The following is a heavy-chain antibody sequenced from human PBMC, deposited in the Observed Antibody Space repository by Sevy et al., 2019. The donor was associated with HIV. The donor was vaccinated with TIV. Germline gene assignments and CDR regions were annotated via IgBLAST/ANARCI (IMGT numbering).Heavy chain of an antibody. J-gene: IGHJ4*02. CDR1: GFIFSSYV. CDR2: ISGSGGST. V-gene: IGHV3-23*01. CDR3: EAIATAGRDY. D-gene: IGHD6-13*01. Sequence: GGSLRPSCAASGFIFSSYVMTWVRQAPGKGLEWVSTISGSGGSTYYADSVKGRFTISRDNSKKMLDLQMNSLRAEDTAVYYCEAIATAGRDYWGQGTLVTVSS.